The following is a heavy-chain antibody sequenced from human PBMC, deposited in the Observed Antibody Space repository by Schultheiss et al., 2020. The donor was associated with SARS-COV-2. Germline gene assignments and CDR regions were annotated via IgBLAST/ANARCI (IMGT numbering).Heavy chain of an antibody. CDR2: IYTSGST. V-gene: IGHV4-59*10. CDR1: GGSFSGYY. D-gene: IGHD6-19*01. J-gene: IGHJ3*02. Sequence: SQTLSLTCAVYGGSFSGYYWSWIRQPAGKGLEWIGRIYTSGSTNYNPSLKSRVTMSVDTSKNQFSLKLSSVTAADTAIYYCVRTIVSGTRGAFDIWGQGTMVTVSS. CDR3: VRTIVSGTRGAFDI.